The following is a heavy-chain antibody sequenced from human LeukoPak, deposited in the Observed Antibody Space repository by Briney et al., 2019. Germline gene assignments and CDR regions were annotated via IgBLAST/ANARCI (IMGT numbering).Heavy chain of an antibody. Sequence: PGGSLRLSCAASGFAFSSYNMNWVRQAPGKGLEWISYIGSSGSPTHYADSVGGRFTISRDNAKNSLYLQMNSLRDEDTAVYFCARDRSGSGSYVLYGFDYWGQGTLVTVSS. CDR2: IGSSGSPT. V-gene: IGHV3-48*02. CDR1: GFAFSSYN. D-gene: IGHD1-26*01. CDR3: ARDRSGSGSYVLYGFDY. J-gene: IGHJ4*02.